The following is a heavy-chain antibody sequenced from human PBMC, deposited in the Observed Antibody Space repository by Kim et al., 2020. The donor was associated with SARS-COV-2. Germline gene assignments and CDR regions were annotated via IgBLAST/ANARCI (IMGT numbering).Heavy chain of an antibody. CDR3: ARFGGYCSSTSCLISPYYCYYGMDV. J-gene: IGHJ6*02. CDR2: ISSSSSYT. CDR1: GFTFSDYY. Sequence: GGSLRLSCAASGFTFSDYYMSWIRQAPGKGLEWVSYISSSSSYTNYADSVKGRFTISRDNAKNSLYLQMNSLRAEDTAVYYCARFGGYCSSTSCLISPYYCYYGMDVWGQGTTVTVSS. V-gene: IGHV3-11*03. D-gene: IGHD2-2*01.